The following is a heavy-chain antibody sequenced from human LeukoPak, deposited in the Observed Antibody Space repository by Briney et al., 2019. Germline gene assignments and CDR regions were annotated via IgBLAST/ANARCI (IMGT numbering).Heavy chain of an antibody. CDR2: ISGSGGST. D-gene: IGHD3-10*01. J-gene: IGHJ4*02. Sequence: GGSLRLSCAASGFTFSSYAMSWVRQAPGKGLEWVSAISGSGGSTYYADSVKGRFSISRDNSKNTLYLQMSSLRAEDTAVYYCARDRHYASGSYPHFDSWGQGTPVTVSS. V-gene: IGHV3-23*01. CDR3: ARDRHYASGSYPHFDS. CDR1: GFTFSSYA.